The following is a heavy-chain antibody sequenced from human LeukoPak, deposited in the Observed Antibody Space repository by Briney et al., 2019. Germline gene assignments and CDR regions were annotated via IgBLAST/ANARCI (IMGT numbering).Heavy chain of an antibody. D-gene: IGHD3-3*01. CDR2: INPNSGAT. J-gene: IGHJ4*02. CDR1: GYTFTGYY. V-gene: IGHV1-2*02. Sequence: EASVKVSCMASGYTFTGYYMHWVRQAPGQGLEWMGWINPNSGATNYAQKLQGRVTMTTDTSTSTAYMELRSLRSDDTAVYYCARGGQIFGVVIDYWGQGTLVTVSS. CDR3: ARGGQIFGVVIDY.